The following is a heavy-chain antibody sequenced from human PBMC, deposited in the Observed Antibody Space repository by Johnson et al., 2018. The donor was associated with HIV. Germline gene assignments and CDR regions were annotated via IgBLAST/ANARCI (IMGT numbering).Heavy chain of an antibody. J-gene: IGHJ3*02. CDR3: ARDLHDSSGYYYEGDAFDI. D-gene: IGHD3-22*01. CDR2: INSDGSST. V-gene: IGHV3-74*01. Sequence: VQLVESGGGLVQPVGSLRLSCAASGFTFSSYWMHWVRQAPGKGLVWVSRINSDGSSTSYADSVKGRFTISRDNAKTTLYLQMNSLRAEDTAVYYCARDLHDSSGYYYEGDAFDIWGQGTMVTVSS. CDR1: GFTFSSYW.